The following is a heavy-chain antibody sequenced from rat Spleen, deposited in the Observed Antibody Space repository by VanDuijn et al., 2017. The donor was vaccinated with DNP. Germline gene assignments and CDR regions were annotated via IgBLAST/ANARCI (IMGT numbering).Heavy chain of an antibody. CDR3: TRESWGYVMDA. D-gene: IGHD1-7*01. Sequence: QVQLKESGPGLVQPSQTLSLTCTVSGFSLDSNSVSWVRQPPGKGLEWMGIIWGHGNTDYNSALKSRLSINRDTSKSQVFLKMNSLQTDETAIYYCTRESWGYVMDAWGQGVSVTVSS. CDR2: IWGHGNT. V-gene: IGHV2-52*01. CDR1: GFSLDSNS. J-gene: IGHJ4*01.